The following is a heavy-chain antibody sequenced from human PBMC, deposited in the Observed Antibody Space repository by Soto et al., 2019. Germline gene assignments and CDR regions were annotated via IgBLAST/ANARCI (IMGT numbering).Heavy chain of an antibody. CDR3: AKGIFTVTTHYYYYGMDV. D-gene: IGHD4-4*01. CDR1: GFTFSSYA. J-gene: IGHJ6*02. V-gene: IGHV3-23*01. Sequence: GGSLRLSCAASGFTFSSYAMSWVRQAPGKGLEWVSAIGASGAGTYYADSVKGRFTISRDNSKSTLYLQMNSLRAEDTAVYYCAKGIFTVTTHYYYYGMDVWGQGTTVTVSS. CDR2: IGASGAGT.